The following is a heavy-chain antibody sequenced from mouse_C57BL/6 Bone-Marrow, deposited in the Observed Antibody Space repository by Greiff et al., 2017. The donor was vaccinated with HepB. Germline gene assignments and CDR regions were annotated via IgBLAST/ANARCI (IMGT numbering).Heavy chain of an antibody. CDR3: ARPRKGYFDY. CDR1: GYTFTDYY. Sequence: QVQLQQSGPELVKPGASVKISCKASGYTFTDYYINWVKQRPGQGLEWIGWIFPGSGSTYYNEKFKGKATLTVDKSSSTAYMLLRSLTSEDSAVYFCARPRKGYFDYWGQGTTLTVSS. J-gene: IGHJ2*01. V-gene: IGHV1-75*01. CDR2: IFPGSGST.